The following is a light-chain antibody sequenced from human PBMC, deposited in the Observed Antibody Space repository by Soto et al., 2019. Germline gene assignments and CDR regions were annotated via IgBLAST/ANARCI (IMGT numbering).Light chain of an antibody. J-gene: IGKJ1*01. Sequence: IQLTQSPSSLSASVGYRVTITCRASQDIAIYLAWYQQKPGEAPKLLIYAASTLYGGVPSRFSGSGSGTDFTLTISSLQPDDFASYYCQQYNSYYWTFGQGTKVDIK. CDR2: AAS. V-gene: IGKV1-9*01. CDR1: QDIAIY. CDR3: QQYNSYYWT.